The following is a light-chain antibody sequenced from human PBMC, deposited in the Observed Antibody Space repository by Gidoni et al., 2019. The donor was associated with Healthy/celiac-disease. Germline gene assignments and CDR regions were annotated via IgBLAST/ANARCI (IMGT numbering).Light chain of an antibody. CDR2: SNN. V-gene: IGLV1-44*01. CDR1: SSNLGSNT. J-gene: IGLJ3*02. CDR3: AAWDDSLNGPV. Sequence: QSVLTQPPSASGTPGQRVPISCSGRSSNLGSNTVNWYQQPPGTAPKLLIYSNNQRPSGVPDRFSGSKSGTSASLAISGLQSEDEADYYCAAWDDSLNGPVFGGGTKLTVL.